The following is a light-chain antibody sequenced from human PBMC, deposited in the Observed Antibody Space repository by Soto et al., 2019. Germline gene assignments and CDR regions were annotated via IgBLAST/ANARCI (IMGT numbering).Light chain of an antibody. J-gene: IGLJ1*01. CDR1: SSDVGGYNY. Sequence: QSVLTQPASVSGSPGQSITISCTGTSSDVGGYNYVSWYQQHPGKAPKLMIYDVRNRASGASNRFSGSKSGNTASQTISGLQAEDEADYYCTSYTSSSTLYVFGTGTKVTVL. V-gene: IGLV2-14*01. CDR2: DVR. CDR3: TSYTSSSTLYV.